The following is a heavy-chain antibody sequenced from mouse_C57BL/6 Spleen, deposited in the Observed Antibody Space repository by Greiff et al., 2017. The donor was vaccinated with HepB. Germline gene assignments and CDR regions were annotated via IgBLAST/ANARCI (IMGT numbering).Heavy chain of an antibody. V-gene: IGHV1-69*01. CDR3: AYDYDGGGV. Sequence: QVQLQQPGAELVMPGASVKLSCKASGYTFTSYWMHWVKQRPGQGLEWIGEIDPSDSYTNYNQKFKGKSTLTVDKSSSTAYMQHSSLTSEDSAVYYCAYDYDGGGVWGTGTTVTVSS. CDR2: IDPSDSYT. CDR1: GYTFTSYW. D-gene: IGHD2-4*01. J-gene: IGHJ1*03.